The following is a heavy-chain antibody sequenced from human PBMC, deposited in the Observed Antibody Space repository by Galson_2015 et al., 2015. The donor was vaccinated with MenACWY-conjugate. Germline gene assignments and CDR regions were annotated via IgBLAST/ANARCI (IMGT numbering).Heavy chain of an antibody. V-gene: IGHV3-66*02. CDR3: ARVLRAIVGATRGAFDI. Sequence: SLRLSCAASGFTFSLYSMNWVRQAPGKGLEWVSVIYSGGSTYYADSVKGRFTISRDNSKNTLYLQMNSLRAEDTAVYYCARVLRAIVGATRGAFDIWGQGTMVSVSS. CDR1: GFTFSLYS. CDR2: IYSGGST. J-gene: IGHJ3*02. D-gene: IGHD1-26*01.